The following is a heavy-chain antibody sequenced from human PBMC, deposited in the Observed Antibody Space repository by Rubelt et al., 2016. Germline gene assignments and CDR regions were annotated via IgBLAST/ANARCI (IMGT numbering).Heavy chain of an antibody. J-gene: IGHJ4*02. Sequence: EVQLVESGGGLVQPGGSLRLSCAASGFTFSSYSLNWVRQAPGKGLEWVSSISSGGSYIFYADSAKGRFTMSRDNAKKAVYLQMNSLRAEDTAVYYCARVVGGWFVFWGQGTLVTVSS. V-gene: IGHV3-21*01. D-gene: IGHD6-19*01. CDR3: ARVVGGWFVF. CDR1: GFTFSSYS. CDR2: ISSGGSYI.